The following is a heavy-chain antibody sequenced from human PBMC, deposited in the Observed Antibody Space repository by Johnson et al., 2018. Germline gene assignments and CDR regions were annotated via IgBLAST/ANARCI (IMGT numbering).Heavy chain of an antibody. V-gene: IGHV3-48*01. CDR3: ARRLVVVAATGAFDI. J-gene: IGHJ3*02. D-gene: IGHD2-15*01. CDR2: ISSSSSTI. Sequence: VQLVESGGGLVQPGGSLRLSCAASGFTFSSYSMNWVRQAPGKGLEWVSYISSSSSTIYYADSVKGRFTISRDNAKNSLYLQMKSLRAEDTAVYYCARRLVVVAATGAFDIWGQGTMVNVSS. CDR1: GFTFSSYS.